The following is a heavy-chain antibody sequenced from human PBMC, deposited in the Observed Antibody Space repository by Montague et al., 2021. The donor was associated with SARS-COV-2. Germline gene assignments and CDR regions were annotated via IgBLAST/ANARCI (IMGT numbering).Heavy chain of an antibody. CDR3: ASQVPDFWSGIDY. J-gene: IGHJ4*02. D-gene: IGHD3-3*01. CDR1: GGSISSYY. V-gene: IGHV4-59*01. CDR2: IYYSGST. Sequence: SETLSLTCTVSGGSISSYYWSWIRQPPGEGLEWIGYIYYSGSTNYNPSLKSRVTISVDTSKNQFSLKLSSVTAADTAVYYCASQVPDFWSGIDYWGQGTLVTVSP.